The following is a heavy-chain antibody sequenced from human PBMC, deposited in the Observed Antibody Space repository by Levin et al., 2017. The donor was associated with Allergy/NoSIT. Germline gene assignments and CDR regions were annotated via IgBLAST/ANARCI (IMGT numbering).Heavy chain of an antibody. CDR3: ARRADCSGGSCYEDYIDY. J-gene: IGHJ4*02. V-gene: IGHV5-10-1*01. Sequence: PGGSLRLSCKGSGYSFTSYWISWVRQMPGKGLEWMGRIDPSDSYTNYSPSFQGHVTISADKSISTAYLQWSSLKASDTAMYYCARRADCSGGSCYEDYIDYWGQGTLVTVSS. CDR2: IDPSDSYT. D-gene: IGHD2-15*01. CDR1: GYSFTSYW.